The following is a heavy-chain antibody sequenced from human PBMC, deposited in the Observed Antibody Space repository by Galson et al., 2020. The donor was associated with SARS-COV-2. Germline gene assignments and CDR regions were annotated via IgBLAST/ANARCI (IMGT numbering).Heavy chain of an antibody. CDR2: ISAYNGNT. CDR1: GYTFTSYG. V-gene: IGHV1-18*04. CDR3: ARGDQLLLYMDFDY. J-gene: IGHJ4*02. Sequence: ASVKVSCKASGYTFTSYGISWVRQAPGQGLEWMGWISAYNGNTNYAQKLQGRVTMTTDTSTSTAYMALRSLRSDDTAVHYCARGDQLLLYMDFDYWGQGTLVTVSS. D-gene: IGHD2-2*01.